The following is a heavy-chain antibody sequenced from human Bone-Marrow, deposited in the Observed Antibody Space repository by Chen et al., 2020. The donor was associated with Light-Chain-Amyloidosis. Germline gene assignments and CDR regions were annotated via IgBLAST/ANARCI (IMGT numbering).Heavy chain of an antibody. CDR3: ARDLHCSSTGCSWFDP. D-gene: IGHD2-2*01. CDR1: GGSISSGGYY. Sequence: QVQLQESGPGLVKPSQTLSLTCTVSGGSISSGGYYWSWIRQHPGKGLEWIGYIYYSGSTYYNPSLKSRVTISVDTSKNQFSLKLSSVTAADTAVYYCARDLHCSSTGCSWFDPWGQGTLVTVSS. CDR2: IYYSGST. V-gene: IGHV4-31*03. J-gene: IGHJ5*02.